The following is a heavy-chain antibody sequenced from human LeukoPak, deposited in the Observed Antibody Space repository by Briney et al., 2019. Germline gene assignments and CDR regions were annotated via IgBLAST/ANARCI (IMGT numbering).Heavy chain of an antibody. J-gene: IGHJ4*02. V-gene: IGHV3-74*01. CDR1: GFTFSSYA. D-gene: IGHD3-22*01. Sequence: GGSLRLSCAASGFTFSSYAMSWVRQAPGKGLVWVSRISSDGSSTSYADSVKGRFTISRDNAKNTLYLQMNSLRAEDTAVYYCARSMIFPPDSFDYWGQGTLVTVSS. CDR2: ISSDGSST. CDR3: ARSMIFPPDSFDY.